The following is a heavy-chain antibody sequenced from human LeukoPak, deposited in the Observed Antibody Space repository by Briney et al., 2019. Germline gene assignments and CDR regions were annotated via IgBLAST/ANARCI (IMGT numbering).Heavy chain of an antibody. CDR1: GFTFRSYS. J-gene: IGHJ4*02. Sequence: PGGSLRLSCAGSGFTFRSYSMNWVRQAPGKGLEWVSYISTSDSTIYYADSVKGRFTISRDNAKNSLYLQMNSLRADDTAVYYCTQNLVAAAGDHWGQGTLLIVSS. CDR3: TQNLVAAAGDH. V-gene: IGHV3-48*04. D-gene: IGHD6-13*01. CDR2: ISTSDSTI.